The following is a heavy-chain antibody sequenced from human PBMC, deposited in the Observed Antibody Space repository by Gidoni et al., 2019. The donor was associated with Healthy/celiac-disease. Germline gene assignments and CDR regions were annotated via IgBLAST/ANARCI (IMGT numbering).Heavy chain of an antibody. CDR1: GGTFSSYA. CDR3: ARLPRGTRQFDY. CDR2: IIPIFGTA. Sequence: QVQLVQPGAEVQKPGSSVTVSCKASGGTFSSYAISWVRQAPGQGLEWMGGIIPIFGTANYAQKFQGRVTITADESTSTAYMELSSLRSEDTAVYYCARLPRGTRQFDYWGQGTLVTVSS. D-gene: IGHD5-12*01. J-gene: IGHJ4*02. V-gene: IGHV1-69*01.